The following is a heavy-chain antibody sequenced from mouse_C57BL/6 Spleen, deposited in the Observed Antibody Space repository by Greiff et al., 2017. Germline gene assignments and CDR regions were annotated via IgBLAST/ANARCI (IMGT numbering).Heavy chain of an antibody. Sequence: VQLQESGPGLVQPSQSLSITCTVSGFSLTSYGVHWVRQSPGKGLEWLGVIWRGGSTDYNAAFMSRLSITKDNSKSQVFFKMISLQADDTAIYYCAKTLGDGSNPHEYFDVWGTGTTVTVSS. CDR2: IWRGGST. D-gene: IGHD1-1*01. J-gene: IGHJ1*03. CDR3: AKTLGDGSNPHEYFDV. V-gene: IGHV2-5*01. CDR1: GFSLTSYG.